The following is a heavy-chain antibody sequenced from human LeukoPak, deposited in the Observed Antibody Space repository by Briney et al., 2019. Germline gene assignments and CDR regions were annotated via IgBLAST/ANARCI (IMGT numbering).Heavy chain of an antibody. CDR1: GGSFSGYY. J-gene: IGHJ4*02. D-gene: IGHD3-16*01. V-gene: IGHV4-34*01. CDR2: INHSGST. CDR3: ARGWDGGYYFDY. Sequence: PSETLSLTCAVYGGSFSGYYWTWIRQPPGKGLEWIGEINHSGSTNYNPSLKSRVTISVDTSKNQFSLKLSSVTAADTAVYYCARGWDGGYYFDYWGQGTLVTVSS.